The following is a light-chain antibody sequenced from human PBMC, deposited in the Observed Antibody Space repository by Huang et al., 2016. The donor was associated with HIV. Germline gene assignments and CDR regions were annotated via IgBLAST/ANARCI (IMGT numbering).Light chain of an antibody. CDR3: HHYGTSSWT. CDR2: GTS. CDR1: QSVSSTF. V-gene: IGKV3-20*01. J-gene: IGKJ1*01. Sequence: IVLTQSPGTLSLSPGERATLSCRASQSVSSTFLGWYQQKPGQAPRLLIQGTSTRAPGIPDRFRGSGSGTGFTLTISGLESEDFAVYYCHHYGTSSWTFGQGTKVEIK.